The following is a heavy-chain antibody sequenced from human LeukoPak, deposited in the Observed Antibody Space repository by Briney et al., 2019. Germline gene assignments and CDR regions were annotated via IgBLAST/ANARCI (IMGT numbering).Heavy chain of an antibody. CDR1: GFTVSSNY. D-gene: IGHD3-22*01. CDR2: IYSGGST. CDR3: ARDLVAGSSAQVDY. Sequence: GGSLRLSCAASGFTVSSNYMSWVRQAPGQGLEWVSVIYSGGSTYYADSVKGRFTISIDNSKNTLYLQMNSLRAEDTAVYYCARDLVAGSSAQVDYWGQGTLVTVSS. J-gene: IGHJ4*02. V-gene: IGHV3-53*01.